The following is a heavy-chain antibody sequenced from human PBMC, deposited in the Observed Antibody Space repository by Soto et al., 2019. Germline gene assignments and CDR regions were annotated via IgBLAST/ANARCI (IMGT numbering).Heavy chain of an antibody. CDR1: GYTFTSYG. Sequence: QVQLVQSGAEVKKPGASVKVSCKASGYTFTSYGISWVRQAPGQGLEWMGWISAYNGNTNYAQKLQGRVTMTTDTSTSTAYMELRSLRSDDTAVYYWAREGYYDSSGYQYGMDVWGQGTTVTVSS. V-gene: IGHV1-18*01. CDR2: ISAYNGNT. CDR3: AREGYYDSSGYQYGMDV. D-gene: IGHD3-22*01. J-gene: IGHJ6*02.